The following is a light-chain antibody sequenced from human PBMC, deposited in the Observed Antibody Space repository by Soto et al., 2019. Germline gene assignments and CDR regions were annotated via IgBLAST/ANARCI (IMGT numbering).Light chain of an antibody. CDR1: SSNIGAGYE. V-gene: IGLV1-40*01. CDR2: GNT. CDR3: QAYDSSLSASYV. Sequence: QSVLTQPPSVSGAPGQRVTISCTGSSSNIGAGYEVHWYQHLPGKAPKLLIYGNTNRPSGVPDRFSGSKSGTSASLAITGIQAEDEADYYCQAYDSSLSASYVFGGVTQLTVL. J-gene: IGLJ7*01.